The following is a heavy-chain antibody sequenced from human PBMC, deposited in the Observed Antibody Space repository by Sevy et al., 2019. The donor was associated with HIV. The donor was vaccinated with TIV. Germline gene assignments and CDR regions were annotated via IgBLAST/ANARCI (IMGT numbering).Heavy chain of an antibody. D-gene: IGHD6-19*01. V-gene: IGHV3-21*01. CDR2: ISRNSDHI. CDR1: GFIFNSYS. CDR3: AREHSPSFGLVLRGWFDP. Sequence: GGSLRLSCAASGFIFNSYSMNWVRQAPGKGLEWVSFISRNSDHIYYADSVRGRFTISRDNAKNSLFLQMNSLRAEDTAVYYCAREHSPSFGLVLRGWFDPWGQRTPVTVSS. J-gene: IGHJ5*02.